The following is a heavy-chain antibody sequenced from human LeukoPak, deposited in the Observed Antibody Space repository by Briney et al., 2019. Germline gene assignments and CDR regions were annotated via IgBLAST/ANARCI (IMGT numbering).Heavy chain of an antibody. CDR1: GGSISSGGYY. J-gene: IGHJ5*02. CDR3: ASMGNGRMKTNWSDP. CDR2: IYYSGST. V-gene: IGHV4-31*03. D-gene: IGHD1-1*01. Sequence: PSETLSLTCTVSGGSISSGGYYWSWIRQHPGKGLEWIGYIYYSGSTYYNPSLKSRVTISVDTSKNQFSLKLSSVTAADTAVYYCASMGNGRMKTNWSDPWGQGTLVTVSS.